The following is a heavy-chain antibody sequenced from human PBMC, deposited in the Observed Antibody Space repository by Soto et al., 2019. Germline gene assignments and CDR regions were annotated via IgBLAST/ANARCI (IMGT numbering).Heavy chain of an antibody. CDR1: GFTFSSYI. CDR2: ISSSSSTI. CDR3: ARSIAARQGYNYYYGMDV. D-gene: IGHD6-6*01. V-gene: IGHV3-48*02. J-gene: IGHJ6*02. Sequence: PGGSLRLSCAASGFTFSSYIMNWVRQSPGKGLEWVSYISSSSSTIYYADSVKGRFTISRDNAKNSLYLQMNSLRDEDTAVYYCARSIAARQGYNYYYGMDVWGQGTTVTVSS.